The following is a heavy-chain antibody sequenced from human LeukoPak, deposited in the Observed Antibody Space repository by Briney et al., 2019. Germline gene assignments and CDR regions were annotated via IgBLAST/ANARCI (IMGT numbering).Heavy chain of an antibody. CDR2: INTITGNP. V-gene: IGHV7-4-1*02. Sequence: VASVKVSCKASGYTFTSYGMNWVRQAPGQGLEWMGWINTITGNPTYAQGFTGRFVFSLDTSVTTTYLQINTLKAEDTAVYFCARPGVRGGPGSDHWGQGTVVTVSS. CDR3: ARPGVRGGPGSDH. D-gene: IGHD3-10*01. J-gene: IGHJ4*02. CDR1: GYTFTSYG.